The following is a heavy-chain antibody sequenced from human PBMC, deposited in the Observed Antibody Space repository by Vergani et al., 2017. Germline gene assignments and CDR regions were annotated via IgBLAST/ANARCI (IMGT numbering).Heavy chain of an antibody. Sequence: EVQLLESGGGLVQPGGSLRLSCEASGLSFSGYAMSWVRQAPGKGLEWVSSVSGSSATPYYADSVKGRFIISRDNSKNTLHLQMNSLRADDTAVYYGTKGSREYTGYFFGYFGQGALAAVSS. J-gene: IGHJ4*02. CDR1: GLSFSGYA. D-gene: IGHD5-12*01. CDR3: TKGSREYTGYFFGY. CDR2: VSGSSATP. V-gene: IGHV3-23*01.